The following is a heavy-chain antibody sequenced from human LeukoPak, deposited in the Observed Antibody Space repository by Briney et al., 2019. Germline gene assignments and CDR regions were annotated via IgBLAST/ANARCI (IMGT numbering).Heavy chain of an antibody. D-gene: IGHD6-19*01. CDR1: GYTFTGYY. V-gene: IGHV1-2*02. J-gene: IGHJ4*02. Sequence: ASVKVSCKASGYTFTGYYIHWVRQAPGQGLEWMGWINPNSGGTNYAQKFQGRVTVTRDTSITTAYMELSRLRSDDTAVYYCAKDPGEQWLYFDYWGQGTLVTVSS. CDR3: AKDPGEQWLYFDY. CDR2: INPNSGGT.